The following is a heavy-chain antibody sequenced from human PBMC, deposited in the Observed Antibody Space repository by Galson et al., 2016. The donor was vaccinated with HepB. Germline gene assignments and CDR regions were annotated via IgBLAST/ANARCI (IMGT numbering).Heavy chain of an antibody. CDR3: ATSSSTATTTIRLDH. V-gene: IGHV3-33*01. Sequence: SLRLSCAASGFTFSSYGMHWVRQAPGKGLEWVTVIWYDGLNKYYADSVKGRFTISRDNSKNTLYLQMNSLRAEDTAVYYCATSSSTATTTIRLDHWGQGTLVTVSS. D-gene: IGHD5-12*01. J-gene: IGHJ4*02. CDR1: GFTFSSYG. CDR2: IWYDGLNK.